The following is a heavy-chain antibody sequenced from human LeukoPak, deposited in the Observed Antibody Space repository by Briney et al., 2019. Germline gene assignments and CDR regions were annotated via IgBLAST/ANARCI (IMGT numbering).Heavy chain of an antibody. CDR1: GFTFSSYA. CDR2: ISGSGGST. D-gene: IGHD3-16*01. Sequence: GGSLRLSCAVSGFTFSSYAMSWVRQAPGKGLEWVSAISGSGGSTYYADSVKGRFTISRDNSKNTLYLQMNSLRAEDTAIYFCAKKGVAGGAPYCFDYWGQGTLVTVSS. J-gene: IGHJ4*02. V-gene: IGHV3-23*01. CDR3: AKKGVAGGAPYCFDY.